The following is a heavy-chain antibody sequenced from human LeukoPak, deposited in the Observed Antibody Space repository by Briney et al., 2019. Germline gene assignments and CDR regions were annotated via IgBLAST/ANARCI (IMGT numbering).Heavy chain of an antibody. Sequence: SETLSLTCTVSGYSISSGYYWGWIRQPPGKGLEWIGSIYYSGSTNYNPSLKSRVTISVDTSKNQFSLKLSSVTAADTAVYYCARGRITAGYWGQGTLVTVSS. D-gene: IGHD3-10*01. CDR2: IYYSGST. J-gene: IGHJ4*02. CDR1: GYSISSGYY. V-gene: IGHV4-38-2*02. CDR3: ARGRITAGY.